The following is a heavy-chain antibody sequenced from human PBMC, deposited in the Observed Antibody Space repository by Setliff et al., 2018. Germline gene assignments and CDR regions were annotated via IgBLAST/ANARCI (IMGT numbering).Heavy chain of an antibody. D-gene: IGHD3-3*01. CDR3: ARRYNFWSGYFDY. CDR1: GGSFSGYY. Sequence: TLSLTCAVYGGSFSGYYWSWIRQPPGKGLEWIGEINHSGSTNYNPSLKSRVTISVDTSKNQFSLKLSSVTAADTAVYYCARRYNFWSGYFDYWGQGTLVTVSS. J-gene: IGHJ4*02. CDR2: INHSGST. V-gene: IGHV4-34*01.